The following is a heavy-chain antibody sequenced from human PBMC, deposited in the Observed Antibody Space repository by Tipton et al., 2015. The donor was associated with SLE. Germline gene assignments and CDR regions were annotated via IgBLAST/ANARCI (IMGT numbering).Heavy chain of an antibody. J-gene: IGHJ5*02. CDR3: ARGRGAVAGREYWSAP. CDR1: GYTFNTYD. CDR2: MNPNSGNS. Sequence: QLVQSGAEVKKPGASVKVSCKAAGYTFNTYDIDWVRQATGQGLEWMGWMNPNSGNSGYGQKFQGRVTMNRNNSISAAYMELSSLKVEGKAVYYCARGRGAVAGREYWSAPWGQGTLVTVSS. D-gene: IGHD6-19*01. V-gene: IGHV1-8*01.